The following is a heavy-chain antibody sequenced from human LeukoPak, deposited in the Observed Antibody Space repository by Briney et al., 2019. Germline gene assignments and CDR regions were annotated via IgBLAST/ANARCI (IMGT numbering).Heavy chain of an antibody. V-gene: IGHV4-59*01. J-gene: IGHJ4*02. D-gene: IGHD4-17*01. CDR1: GGSISSYY. CDR2: ISNSGST. CDR3: AAALGRYGDYSRGYYFDY. Sequence: PSETLSLTCTVSGGSISSYYWSWIRQPPGKGLEWIAYISNSGSTYSNPSLKSRVTMSADTSKNQFSLKLSSVTAADTAVYYCAAALGRYGDYSRGYYFDYWGQGTLVTVSS.